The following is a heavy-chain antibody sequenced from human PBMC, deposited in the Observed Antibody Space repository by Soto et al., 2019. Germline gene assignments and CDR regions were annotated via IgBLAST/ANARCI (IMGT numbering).Heavy chain of an antibody. CDR3: ARGLGREYRDNRGSFHLDY. D-gene: IGHD2-2*01. Sequence: PGGSLRLSCAASGFTVSSNYLTWVRQAPGKGLKWVSVLYPDGRAYYADSVKGRFTISTDNSKNSVSLQMNTLRAEDTAIYYCARGLGREYRDNRGSFHLDYWGQGTLVTVSS. CDR2: LYPDGRA. J-gene: IGHJ4*02. CDR1: GFTVSSNY. V-gene: IGHV3-53*01.